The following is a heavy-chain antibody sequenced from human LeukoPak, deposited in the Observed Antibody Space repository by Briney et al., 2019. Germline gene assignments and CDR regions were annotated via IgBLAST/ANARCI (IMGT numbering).Heavy chain of an antibody. Sequence: PGGSLRLSCSASGFTFSSYAMHWVSQAPGKGLEYVSAISSNGGSTYCADSVKGRFTISRDNSKNTLYLQMSSLRAEDTAVYYCVKDGPSSGWTYFDYWGQGTLVTVSS. V-gene: IGHV3-64D*06. CDR3: VKDGPSSGWTYFDY. D-gene: IGHD6-19*01. CDR1: GFTFSSYA. CDR2: ISSNGGST. J-gene: IGHJ4*02.